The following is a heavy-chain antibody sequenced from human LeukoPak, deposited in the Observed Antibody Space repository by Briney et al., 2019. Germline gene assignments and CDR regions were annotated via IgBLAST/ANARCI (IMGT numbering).Heavy chain of an antibody. J-gene: IGHJ4*02. CDR1: GFTFSSYG. Sequence: GGSLRLSCAASGFTFSSYGMHWVRQAPGKGLEWVAVISYDGSNKYYADSVKGRFTISRDNSKNMLYLQMNSLRAEDTAVYYCAKDGAIYCSGGSCYPFFDYWGQGTLVTVSS. D-gene: IGHD2-15*01. CDR3: AKDGAIYCSGGSCYPFFDY. V-gene: IGHV3-30*18. CDR2: ISYDGSNK.